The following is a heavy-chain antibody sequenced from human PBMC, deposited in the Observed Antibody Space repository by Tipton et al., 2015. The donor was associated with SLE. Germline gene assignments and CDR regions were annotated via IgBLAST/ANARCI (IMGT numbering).Heavy chain of an antibody. V-gene: IGHV4-59*11. CDR1: GGSITSRY. CDR3: ARGDFWSGLDY. CDR2: IYYSGTT. J-gene: IGHJ4*02. Sequence: TLSLTCTVSGGSITSRYWKWVRQPPGKGLEWIGYIYYSGTTSYNSSLKSRVTISVDSAKNQFSLKVSSVTAADTAVYFYARGDFWSGLDYWGQGALVTVSS. D-gene: IGHD3-3*01.